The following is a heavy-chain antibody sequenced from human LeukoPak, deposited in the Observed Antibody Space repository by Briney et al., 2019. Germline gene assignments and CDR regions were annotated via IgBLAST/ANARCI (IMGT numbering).Heavy chain of an antibody. D-gene: IGHD2-21*01. V-gene: IGHV3-23*01. CDR2: ISGSGGST. CDR1: GFTFSSYA. CDR3: AKTVVVITFRFDS. J-gene: IGHJ4*02. Sequence: GGSLRLSCAASGFTFSSYAMSWVRQAPGKGLEWVSAISGSGGSTYYADSVKGRFTISTDNSKNTLYLQMNSLRAEDTAIYYCAKTVVVITFRFDSWGRDPWSPSPQ.